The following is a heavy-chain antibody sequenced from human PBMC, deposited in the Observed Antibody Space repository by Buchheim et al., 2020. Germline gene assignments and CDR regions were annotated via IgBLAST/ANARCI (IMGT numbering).Heavy chain of an antibody. J-gene: IGHJ4*02. V-gene: IGHV4-39*01. Sequence: QLQLQESGPGLVKPSETLSLTCTVSGGSISSSSYYWGWIRQPPGKGLEWIGSINYSGTAYYNPSLKSRISMSVDTSKTQFSLDLSSVTAADSAVYYCARHDRHSSSNTPFDSWGQGTL. D-gene: IGHD6-13*01. CDR2: INYSGTA. CDR3: ARHDRHSSSNTPFDS. CDR1: GGSISSSSYY.